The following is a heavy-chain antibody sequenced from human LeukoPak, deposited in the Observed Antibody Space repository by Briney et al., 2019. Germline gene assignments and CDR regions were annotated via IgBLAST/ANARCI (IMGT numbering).Heavy chain of an antibody. J-gene: IGHJ4*02. Sequence: PGGSLRLSCAASGFTFSSYAMHWVRQAPGKGLEWVAVISYDGSNKYYADSVKGRFTISRDNSKNTLYLQMNSLRAEDTAVYYCARDVFHSSPEYYFDYWGQGTLVTVSS. CDR2: ISYDGSNK. CDR3: ARDVFHSSPEYYFDY. V-gene: IGHV3-30-3*01. D-gene: IGHD6-13*01. CDR1: GFTFSSYA.